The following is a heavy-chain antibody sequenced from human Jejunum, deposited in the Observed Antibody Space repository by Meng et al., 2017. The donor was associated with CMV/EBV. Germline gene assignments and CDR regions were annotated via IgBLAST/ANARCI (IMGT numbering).Heavy chain of an antibody. D-gene: IGHD2-15*01. CDR3: ATYCSGGSCYSANY. J-gene: IGHJ4*02. CDR2: INSDGSST. V-gene: IGHV3-74*01. Sequence: WVRQAPGKGLVWVSRINSDGSSTSYADSVKGRFTISRDNAKNTLYLQMNSLRAEDTAVYYCATYCSGGSCYSANYWGQGTLVTVSS.